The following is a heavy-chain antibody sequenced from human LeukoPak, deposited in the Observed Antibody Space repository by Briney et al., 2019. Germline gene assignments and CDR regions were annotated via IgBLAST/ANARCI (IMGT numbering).Heavy chain of an antibody. CDR2: INPNSGGT. CDR3: ARSDSSSLIYYFDY. J-gene: IGHJ4*02. CDR1: GYTFTSYG. D-gene: IGHD6-13*01. Sequence: ASVKVSCKASGYTFTSYGISWVRQAPGQGLEWMGWINPNSGGTNYAQKFQGRVTMTRDTSISTAYMELSRLRSDDTAVYYCARSDSSSLIYYFDYWGQGTLVTVSS. V-gene: IGHV1-2*02.